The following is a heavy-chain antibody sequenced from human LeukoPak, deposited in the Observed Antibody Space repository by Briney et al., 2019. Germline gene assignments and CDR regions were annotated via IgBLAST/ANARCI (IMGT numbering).Heavy chain of an antibody. CDR1: GFTFSSYG. D-gene: IGHD3-10*01. Sequence: QSGGTLRLSCAASGFTFSSYGMSWVRQAPGKGLEWVSAISGSGGSTYYADSVKGRFTISRDNSKNTLYLQMNSLRAEDTAVYYCAKVEFGGGYWGQGTLVTVSS. J-gene: IGHJ4*02. V-gene: IGHV3-23*01. CDR2: ISGSGGST. CDR3: AKVEFGGGY.